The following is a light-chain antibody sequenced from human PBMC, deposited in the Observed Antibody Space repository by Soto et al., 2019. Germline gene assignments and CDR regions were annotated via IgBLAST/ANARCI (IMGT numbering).Light chain of an antibody. CDR3: SSFSSTSTIV. Sequence: QSALTQPRSVSGSPGQSITISCIGSSSDVGGYNYVSWYQHHPGRVPKPMIFEVSDRPSGVSSRFSGSKSGNTAYLTISGLQAEDEADYYCSSFSSTSTIVFGGGTKLTVL. CDR2: EVS. CDR1: SSDVGGYNY. V-gene: IGLV2-14*01. J-gene: IGLJ2*01.